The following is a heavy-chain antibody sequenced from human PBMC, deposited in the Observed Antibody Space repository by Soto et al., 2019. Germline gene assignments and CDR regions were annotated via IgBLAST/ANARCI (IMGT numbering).Heavy chain of an antibody. CDR2: ISSSSSYI. V-gene: IGHV3-21*01. Sequence: EVQLVESGGGLVKPGGSLRLSCAASGFTFSSYSMNWVRQAPGKGLEWVSSISSSSSYIYYADSVKGRFTISRDNAKNSLYLQMNSLRAEDTAVYYCARGGHSVEKQEFDPWCQGTLVTVSS. CDR1: GFTFSSYS. D-gene: IGHD6-13*01. J-gene: IGHJ5*02. CDR3: ARGGHSVEKQEFDP.